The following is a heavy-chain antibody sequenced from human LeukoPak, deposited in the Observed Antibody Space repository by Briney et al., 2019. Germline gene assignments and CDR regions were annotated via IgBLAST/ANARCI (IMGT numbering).Heavy chain of an antibody. J-gene: IGHJ4*02. CDR3: AKDRSISSGWYGSRAHDY. D-gene: IGHD6-19*01. V-gene: IGHV3-30*18. CDR1: GFNFNLFG. CDR2: ISYDGSNK. Sequence: GGSLRLSCTTSGFNFNLFGMHWVRQAPGKGLEWVAVISYDGSNKYYADSVKGRFTISRDNSKNTLYLQMNSLRAEDTAVYYCAKDRSISSGWYGSRAHDYWGQGTLVTVSS.